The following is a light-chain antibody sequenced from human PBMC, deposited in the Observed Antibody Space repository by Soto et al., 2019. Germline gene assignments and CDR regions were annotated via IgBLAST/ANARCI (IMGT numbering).Light chain of an antibody. CDR2: KAS. CDR1: QTISSW. V-gene: IGKV1-5*03. CDR3: QHYNSYSEA. J-gene: IGKJ1*01. Sequence: DIQLTQSPSSLSASVGDRVTITCRASQTISSWLAWYQXKQGKAXKXVIYKASTLKSGVPSRFSGSGSGTELTITISSLQPDDCETYYCQHYNSYSEAFGQGTKVDIK.